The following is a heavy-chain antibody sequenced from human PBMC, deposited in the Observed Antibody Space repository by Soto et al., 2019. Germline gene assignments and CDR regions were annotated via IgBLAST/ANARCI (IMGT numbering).Heavy chain of an antibody. J-gene: IGHJ6*02. Sequence: GGSLRLSCAASGFTFSSYAMSWVRQAPGKGLEWVSAISGSGGSTYYADSVKGRFTISRDNSKNTLYLQMNSLRAEDTAVYYCARDYYDSSGYSYGMDVWGQGTTVTVSS. CDR3: ARDYYDSSGYSYGMDV. CDR2: ISGSGGST. V-gene: IGHV3-23*01. CDR1: GFTFSSYA. D-gene: IGHD3-22*01.